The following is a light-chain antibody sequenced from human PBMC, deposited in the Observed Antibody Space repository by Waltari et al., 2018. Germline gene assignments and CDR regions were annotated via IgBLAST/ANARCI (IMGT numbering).Light chain of an antibody. CDR1: QSVSRA. CDR3: QHYVRSPVT. CDR2: GAS. V-gene: IGKV3-20*01. J-gene: IGKJ1*01. Sequence: EIVLTQSPGTLSLSPGERVILSCRVSQSVSRALAWYQQKPGQAPRLLIYGASNRATGIPDRFSGSGSGTDFSLTISRLEPEDFAVYYCQHYVRSPVTFGQGTKVEIK.